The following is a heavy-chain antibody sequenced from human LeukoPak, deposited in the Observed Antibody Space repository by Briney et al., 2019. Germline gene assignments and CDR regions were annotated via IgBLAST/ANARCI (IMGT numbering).Heavy chain of an antibody. CDR3: ARLPVDANFNHYGMDV. CDR2: IKQDESEK. J-gene: IGHJ6*02. D-gene: IGHD4/OR15-4a*01. CDR1: GFTFPMYG. Sequence: GGSLRLSCAASGFTFPMYGMSWDRQAPGKGLEWVANIKQDESEKYYVDSVKGRFTISRDNAENSLYLQMNSLRVEDTAVYYCARLPVDANFNHYGMDVWGQGTTVSVSS. V-gene: IGHV3-7*05.